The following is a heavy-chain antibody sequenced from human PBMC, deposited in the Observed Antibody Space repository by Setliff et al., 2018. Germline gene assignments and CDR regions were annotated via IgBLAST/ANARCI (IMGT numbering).Heavy chain of an antibody. CDR1: GYSFTSYW. Sequence: GESLKISCKGFGYSFTSYWIGWVRQMPGKGLEWMGIIYPGDSDTRYSPSFQGQVTISADKSISTAYLQWSSLRASDTAIYYCARNPYYYGSGTYLDNNNRWFDPWGQGTLVTVSS. CDR3: ARNPYYYGSGTYLDNNNRWFDP. J-gene: IGHJ5*02. V-gene: IGHV5-51*01. D-gene: IGHD3-10*01. CDR2: IYPGDSDT.